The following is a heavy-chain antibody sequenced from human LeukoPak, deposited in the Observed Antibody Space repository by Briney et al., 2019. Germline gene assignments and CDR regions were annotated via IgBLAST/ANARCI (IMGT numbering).Heavy chain of an antibody. CDR2: ISYDGSNK. CDR3: ARDRYYDSSGYYPYFDY. J-gene: IGHJ4*02. Sequence: PGRSLRLSCAASGFTFSSYAVHWVRQAPGKGLEWVAVISYDGSNKYYADSVKGRFTISRDNSKNTLYLQMNSLRAEDTAVYYCARDRYYDSSGYYPYFDYWGQGTLVTVSS. V-gene: IGHV3-30*04. CDR1: GFTFSSYA. D-gene: IGHD3-22*01.